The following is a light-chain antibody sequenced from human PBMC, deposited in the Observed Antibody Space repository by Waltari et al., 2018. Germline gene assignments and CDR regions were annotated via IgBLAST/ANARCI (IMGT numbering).Light chain of an antibody. V-gene: IGLV2-14*01. CDR3: SSQSSNDVVL. Sequence: QSALTQPASVSGSPGQSVTIFCAGTSNDVGGYNSVSWYQGHPGQAPRVIIYDVSDGPSGVSDRFSGSKSGNTASLTISGLQAEDEADYYCSSQSSNDVVLFGGGTKLTVL. CDR2: DVS. J-gene: IGLJ2*01. CDR1: SNDVGGYNS.